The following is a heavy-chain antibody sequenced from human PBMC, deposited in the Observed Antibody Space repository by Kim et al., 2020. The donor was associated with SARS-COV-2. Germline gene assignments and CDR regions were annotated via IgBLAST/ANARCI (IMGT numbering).Heavy chain of an antibody. J-gene: IGHJ6*03. D-gene: IGHD6-19*01. CDR3: ARGTRQWPVRGPYYYYMDV. Sequence: SETLSLTCAAYGGSFSGYYWSWIRQPPGKGLEWIGEINHSGSTNYNPSFKSRVTISVDTSKNQFSLKLSPVTAADTAVYYCARGTRQWPVRGPYYYYMDV. CDR1: GGSFSGYY. V-gene: IGHV4-34*01. CDR2: INHSGST.